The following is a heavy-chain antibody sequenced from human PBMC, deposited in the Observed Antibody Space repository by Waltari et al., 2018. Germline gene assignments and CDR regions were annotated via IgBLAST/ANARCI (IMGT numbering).Heavy chain of an antibody. CDR3: ARRIVVVVAATLSAYMDV. Sequence: QLQLQESGSGLVKPSQTLSLTCAVSGGSISSGGYSWSWIRQPPGKGLEWIGYIYHRGSTYYNPSVKSRVTRSVDRSKNQFSLKLSSVTAADTAVYYCARRIVVVVAATLSAYMDVWGKGTTVTVSS. J-gene: IGHJ6*03. D-gene: IGHD2-15*01. CDR1: GGSISSGGYS. CDR2: IYHRGST. V-gene: IGHV4-30-2*01.